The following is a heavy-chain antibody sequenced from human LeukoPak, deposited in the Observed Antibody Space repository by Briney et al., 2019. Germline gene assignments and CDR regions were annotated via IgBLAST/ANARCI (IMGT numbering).Heavy chain of an antibody. CDR3: AKDGDGSSSGDYYYYYYMDV. Sequence: GGSLRLSCAASGFTFSSYGMHWVRQAPGKGLEWVAVISYDGSNKYYADSVKGRFTISRDNSKNTLYLQMNSLRAEDTAVYYCAKDGDGSSSGDYYYYYYMDVWGKGTTVTISS. V-gene: IGHV3-30*18. D-gene: IGHD6-6*01. CDR2: ISYDGSNK. CDR1: GFTFSSYG. J-gene: IGHJ6*03.